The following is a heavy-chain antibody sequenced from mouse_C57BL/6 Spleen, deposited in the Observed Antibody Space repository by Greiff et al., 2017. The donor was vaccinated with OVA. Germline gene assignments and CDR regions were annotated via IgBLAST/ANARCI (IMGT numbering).Heavy chain of an antibody. CDR3: TTEYGSSYADY. CDR1: GFNIKDDY. Sequence: VQLQQSGAELVRPGASVKLSCTASGFNIKDDYMHWVKQRPEQGLEWIGWIDPENGDTEYASKFQGKATITADTSSNTAYLQLSSLTSEDTAVYYCTTEYGSSYADYWGQGTTLTVSS. D-gene: IGHD1-1*01. V-gene: IGHV14-4*01. CDR2: IDPENGDT. J-gene: IGHJ2*01.